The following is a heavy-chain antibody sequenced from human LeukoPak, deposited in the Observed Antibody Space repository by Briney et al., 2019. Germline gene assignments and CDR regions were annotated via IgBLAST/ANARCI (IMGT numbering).Heavy chain of an antibody. CDR2: IIPIFGTA. CDR1: GGTFSSYA. V-gene: IGHV1-69*01. D-gene: IGHD3-10*01. Sequence: SVKVSCKASGGTFSSYAISWVRQARGQGLEWMGGIIPIFGTANYAQKFQGRVTITADESTSTAYMELSSLRSEDTAVYYCARGPYGKYYYYYMDVWGKGTTVTVSS. J-gene: IGHJ6*03. CDR3: ARGPYGKYYYYYMDV.